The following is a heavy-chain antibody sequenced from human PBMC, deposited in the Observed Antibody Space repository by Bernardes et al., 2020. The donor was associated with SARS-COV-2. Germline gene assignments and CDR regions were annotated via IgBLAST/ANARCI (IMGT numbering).Heavy chain of an antibody. V-gene: IGHV4-34*01. CDR2: INHSGST. J-gene: IGHJ4*02. Sequence: LSLPFSFSFFSFSGYQWSWIRQPPGKGLEWIGQINHSGSTKYNPSLKSRVTISVDTSKNQFSLKLTSVTATDTAVYYCARGVPGYWGQGTLVTVSS. CDR3: ARGVPGY. CDR1: FFSFSGYQ.